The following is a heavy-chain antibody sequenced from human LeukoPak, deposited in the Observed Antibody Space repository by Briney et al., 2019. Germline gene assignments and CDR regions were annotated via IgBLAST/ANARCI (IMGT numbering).Heavy chain of an antibody. Sequence: ASVKVSCKASGYTFTSYGISWVRQAPGQGLEWMGWISAYNGNTNYAQKLQGRVTMTTDTSTSTAYMELRSLRSDDTAVYYCARDRSGSYYPFDAFDIWGQGTMVTVSS. CDR1: GYTFTSYG. J-gene: IGHJ3*02. V-gene: IGHV1-18*01. CDR3: ARDRSGSYYPFDAFDI. CDR2: ISAYNGNT. D-gene: IGHD1-26*01.